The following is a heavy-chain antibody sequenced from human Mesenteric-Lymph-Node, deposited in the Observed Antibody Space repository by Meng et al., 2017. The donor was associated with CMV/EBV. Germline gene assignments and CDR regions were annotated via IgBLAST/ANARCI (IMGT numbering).Heavy chain of an antibody. Sequence: GGSLKISCAASGFTFRSFALSWVRQAPGKGLEWVSAISGSGENTYYADSVKGRFTISRDNSKNTLYLQMNSLRAEDTAVYYCAKQAFDYWGQGTLVTVSS. V-gene: IGHV3-23*01. CDR1: GFTFRSFA. J-gene: IGHJ4*02. CDR3: AKQAFDY. CDR2: ISGSGENT.